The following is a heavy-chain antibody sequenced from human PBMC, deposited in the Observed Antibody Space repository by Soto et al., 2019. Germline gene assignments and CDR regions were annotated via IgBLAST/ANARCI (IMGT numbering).Heavy chain of an antibody. CDR2: ISYDGSNK. J-gene: IGHJ4*02. CDR3: AKEVGFGDGYNSSFDY. D-gene: IGHD5-12*01. Sequence: QVQLVESGGGVVQPGRSLRLSCAASGFTFSSYGMHWVRQAPGKGLEWVAVISYDGSNKYYADSVKGRFTISRDNSKNTLYLQMNSLRAEDTAVYYCAKEVGFGDGYNSSFDYWGQGTLVTVSS. CDR1: GFTFSSYG. V-gene: IGHV3-30*18.